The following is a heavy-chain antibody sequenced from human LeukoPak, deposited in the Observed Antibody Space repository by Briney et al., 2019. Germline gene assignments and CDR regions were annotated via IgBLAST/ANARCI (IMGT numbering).Heavy chain of an antibody. V-gene: IGHV4-34*01. CDR3: PSEWELLRPQRGLGFQQ. CDR1: GGSFSGYY. Sequence: PSETLSLTCAVYGGSFSGYYWSWIRQPPRKGPEWIGEINHSGSTNYNPPPQSRVTISVEATKNQLSLMLSSVTAALDAAYSFPSEWELLRPQRGLGFQQGGQGTLVTVSS. J-gene: IGHJ1*01. CDR2: INHSGST. D-gene: IGHD1-26*01.